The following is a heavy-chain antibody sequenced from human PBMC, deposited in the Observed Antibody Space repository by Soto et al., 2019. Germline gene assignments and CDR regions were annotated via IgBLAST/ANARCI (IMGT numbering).Heavy chain of an antibody. Sequence: EVHLVESGGRMVRPGESLRLSCAASGFNFEEYGMTWVRQAPGKGLEWVAGSNWDGDDTGYADSVQGRFTISRDNAKKSLYLQMNSQRVEDTALYYWARGDIAVAVSSDYWGQGPLVTVSS. CDR1: GFNFEEYG. CDR3: ARGDIAVAVSSDY. V-gene: IGHV3-20*04. CDR2: SNWDGDDT. J-gene: IGHJ4*02. D-gene: IGHD6-19*01.